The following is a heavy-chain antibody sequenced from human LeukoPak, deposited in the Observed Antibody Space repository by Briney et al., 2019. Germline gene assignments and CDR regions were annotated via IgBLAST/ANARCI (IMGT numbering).Heavy chain of an antibody. V-gene: IGHV3-73*01. CDR1: GFTFSGSA. Sequence: GGSLRLSCAASGFTFSGSAIHWVRQASGKGLEWVARIKTKAESYATAYVASVKGRFTISRDDSKNTAYLQMDSLKTEDTAMYYCTRLSGGNSDSYYYGLDVWGQGTTVTGSS. J-gene: IGHJ6*02. D-gene: IGHD4-23*01. CDR2: IKTKAESYAT. CDR3: TRLSGGNSDSYYYGLDV.